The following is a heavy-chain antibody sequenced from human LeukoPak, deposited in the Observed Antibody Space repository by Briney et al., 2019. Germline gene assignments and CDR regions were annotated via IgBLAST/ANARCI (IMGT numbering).Heavy chain of an antibody. CDR1: GFSYSTST. J-gene: IGHJ4*02. Sequence: GGSLRLSCAASGFSYSTSTMNWVRQAPGKGLEWVSYISSSSSTIYYADAVKGRFTISRDNAKNSLFLQMNSLRDEDTAVYYCAREFYGKFDYWGRGTLVTVSS. CDR2: ISSSSSTI. D-gene: IGHD4-17*01. CDR3: AREFYGKFDY. V-gene: IGHV3-48*02.